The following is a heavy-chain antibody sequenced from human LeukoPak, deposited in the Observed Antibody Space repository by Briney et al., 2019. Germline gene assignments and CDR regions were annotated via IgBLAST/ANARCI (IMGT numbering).Heavy chain of an antibody. CDR3: ARDTYYYGSAFDI. V-gene: IGHV3-30*02. J-gene: IGHJ3*02. D-gene: IGHD3-10*01. CDR1: GFIFSSYG. CDR2: IRYDGTNK. Sequence: PGGSLRLSCAASGFIFSSYGMHWVRQAPGKGLEWVAFIRYDGTNKYYADSVKGRFTISRDNSKNTLYLQMNSLRAEDTAVYYCARDTYYYGSAFDIWGQGTMVTVSS.